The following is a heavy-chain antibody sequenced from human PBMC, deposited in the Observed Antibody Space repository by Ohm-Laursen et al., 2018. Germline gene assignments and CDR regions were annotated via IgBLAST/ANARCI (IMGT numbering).Heavy chain of an antibody. J-gene: IGHJ6*02. CDR2: IYYSGSA. CDR3: ARDREVCSGGSCYYYGMDV. D-gene: IGHD2-15*01. Sequence: VTLSLTCTVSGGSISSYFWNWVRQPPGKGLEWIGYIYYSGSAYYNPSLNSPGTISVDTSKNQFSLKLSSVTAADTAVYYCARDREVCSGGSCYYYGMDVWGQGTTVTVSS. V-gene: IGHV4-59*12. CDR1: GGSISSYF.